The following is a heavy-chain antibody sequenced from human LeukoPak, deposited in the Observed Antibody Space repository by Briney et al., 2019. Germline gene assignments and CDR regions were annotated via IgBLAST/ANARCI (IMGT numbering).Heavy chain of an antibody. J-gene: IGHJ4*02. Sequence: ASVKVSCKASGYTFTSYGISWVRQAPGQGLEWMGWISAYNGNTNYAQKLQGRVTMTTDTSTSTAYMELRSLRSDDTAVYYCARAAMITFGGVIVIYYFDYWGQGTLVTVSS. CDR3: ARAAMITFGGVIVIYYFDY. V-gene: IGHV1-18*01. CDR2: ISAYNGNT. CDR1: GYTFTSYG. D-gene: IGHD3-16*02.